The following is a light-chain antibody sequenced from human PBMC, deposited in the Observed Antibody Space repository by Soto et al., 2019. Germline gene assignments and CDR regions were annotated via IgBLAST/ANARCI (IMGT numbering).Light chain of an antibody. V-gene: IGKV1-5*03. CDR2: KAS. CDR3: QQYNSDLVT. CDR1: QSISSW. Sequence: DIQMTQSPSMLSASVRDRVTITCRASQSISSWLAWYQQKPGKAPKLLIYKASSLESGVPSRFSGSGSGTEFTLTISSLQPDDFAIYYCQQYNSDLVTFGQGTKLEIK. J-gene: IGKJ2*01.